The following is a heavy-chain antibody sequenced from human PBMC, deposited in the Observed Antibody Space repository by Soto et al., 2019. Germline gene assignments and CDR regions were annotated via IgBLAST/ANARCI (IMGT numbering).Heavy chain of an antibody. CDR2: ISAYNGDT. D-gene: IGHD3-22*01. V-gene: IGHV1-18*01. CDR3: ATVATPDSDYYYSGMDV. CDR1: GYIF. J-gene: IGHJ6*02. Sequence: ASVKVSCKASGYIFISWVRQAPGQGLEWKGWISAYNGDTNYAQKFQGRVTMTTDTSTSTAYLELRSLTSDDTAVYFCATVATPDSDYYYSGMDVWGQGTTVTVSS.